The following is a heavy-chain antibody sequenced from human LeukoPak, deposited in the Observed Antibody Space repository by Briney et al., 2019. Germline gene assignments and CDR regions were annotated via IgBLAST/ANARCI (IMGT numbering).Heavy chain of an antibody. CDR2: ISYDGSIK. D-gene: IGHD6-19*01. CDR3: AKSYDTGWYVCDY. V-gene: IGHV3-30*09. J-gene: IGHJ4*02. Sequence: HPGRSLRLSCAASGFTFSNFAMNWVRQAPGKGLEWVAFISYDGSIKSYADSVKGRFAVSRDNSKNTLYLQMNSLRPEDTAFYYCAKSYDTGWYVCDYWGQGTLVTVSS. CDR1: GFTFSNFA.